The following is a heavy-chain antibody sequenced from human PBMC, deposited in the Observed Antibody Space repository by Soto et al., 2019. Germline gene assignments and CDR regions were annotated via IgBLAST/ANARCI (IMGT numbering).Heavy chain of an antibody. J-gene: IGHJ6*04. CDR1: GGSISSYY. D-gene: IGHD6-6*01. V-gene: IGHV4-59*01. CDR3: ARDYPRQVVGGKYYYYYGMDV. CDR2: IYYSGST. Sequence: KPSETLSLTCTVSGGSISSYYWSWIRQPPGKGLEWIGYIYYSGSTNYNPSLKSRVTISVDTSKNQFSLKLSSVTAADTAVYYCARDYPRQVVGGKYYYYYGMDVWGKGTTVTVSS.